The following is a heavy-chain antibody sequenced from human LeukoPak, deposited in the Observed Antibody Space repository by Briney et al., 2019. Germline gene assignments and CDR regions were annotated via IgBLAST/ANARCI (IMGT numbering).Heavy chain of an antibody. CDR2: ISSSSSYI. D-gene: IGHD6-6*01. Sequence: GGSLRLSCAASGFTFSSYAMSWVRQAPGKGLEWVSSISSSSSYIYYADSVKGRFTISRDNAKNSLYLQMNSLRAEDTAVYYCARDVAARGYWGQGTLVTVSS. V-gene: IGHV3-21*01. J-gene: IGHJ4*02. CDR3: ARDVAARGY. CDR1: GFTFSSYA.